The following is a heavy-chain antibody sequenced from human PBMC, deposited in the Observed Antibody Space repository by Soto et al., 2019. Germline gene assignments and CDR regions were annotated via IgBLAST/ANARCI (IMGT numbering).Heavy chain of an antibody. CDR3: ARGLWMVYAKNWFDP. V-gene: IGHV4-34*01. J-gene: IGHJ5*02. CDR1: GGSFSGYY. D-gene: IGHD2-8*01. Sequence: SETLSLTCAVYGGSFSGYYWSWIRQPPGKGLEWIGEINHSGSTNSNPSLKSRVTISVDTSKNQFSLKLSSVTAADTAVYYCARGLWMVYAKNWFDPWGQGTLVTVSS. CDR2: INHSGST.